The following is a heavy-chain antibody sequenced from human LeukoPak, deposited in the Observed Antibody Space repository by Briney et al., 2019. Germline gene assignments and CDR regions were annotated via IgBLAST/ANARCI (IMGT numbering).Heavy chain of an antibody. J-gene: IGHJ4*02. CDR3: TTGSGGLWFGELYGN. V-gene: IGHV3-15*01. D-gene: IGHD3-10*01. Sequence: GGSLRLSCAASGFTFSDYYMSWVRQAPGKGLEWVGRIKSKTDGGTTDYAAPVKGRFTISRDDSKNTLYLQMNSLKTEDTAVYYCTTGSGGLWFGELYGNWGQGTLVTVSS. CDR2: IKSKTDGGTT. CDR1: GFTFSDYY.